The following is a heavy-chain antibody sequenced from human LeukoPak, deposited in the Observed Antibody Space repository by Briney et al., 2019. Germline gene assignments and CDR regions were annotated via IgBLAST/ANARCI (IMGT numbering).Heavy chain of an antibody. CDR2: IYYSGST. J-gene: IGHJ4*02. CDR3: AREGYDSSYYYYLDY. V-gene: IGHV4-31*03. D-gene: IGHD3-22*01. Sequence: SQILSLTCTVSGGSISSGDYYWSWIRQHPGKGLEWIGNIYYSGSTYYNPSLKSRVTISVDTSKSQFSLKLSSVTAADTAVYYCAREGYDSSYYYYLDYWGQGTLVTVSS. CDR1: GGSISSGDYY.